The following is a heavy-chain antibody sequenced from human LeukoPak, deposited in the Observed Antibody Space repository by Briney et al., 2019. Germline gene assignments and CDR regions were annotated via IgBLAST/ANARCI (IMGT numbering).Heavy chain of an antibody. V-gene: IGHV3-21*04. CDR3: AKYRSVVPAAPFVAFDI. Sequence: PGGSLRLSCAASGFTFSYYSLNWVRQSPGKGLEWVSSISGGSTYIYYADSVKGRFTISRDNAKNSLYLQMNSLRAEDTAVYYCAKYRSVVPAAPFVAFDIWGQGTMVTVSS. CDR2: ISGGSTYI. CDR1: GFTFSYYS. D-gene: IGHD2-2*01. J-gene: IGHJ3*02.